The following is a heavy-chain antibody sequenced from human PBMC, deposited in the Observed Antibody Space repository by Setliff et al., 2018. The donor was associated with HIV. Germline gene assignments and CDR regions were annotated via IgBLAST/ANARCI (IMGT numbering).Heavy chain of an antibody. Sequence: SETLSLTCTVSGGSISSYYWSWIRQPPGKGLEWIGYIYYSGSTNYNPSLKSRVTISVDTPKNQFSLKLSSVTAADTAVYYCARNPCSGGSCPDAFDIWGQGTMVTVSS. CDR1: GGSISSYY. CDR2: IYYSGST. J-gene: IGHJ3*02. V-gene: IGHV4-59*01. CDR3: ARNPCSGGSCPDAFDI. D-gene: IGHD2-15*01.